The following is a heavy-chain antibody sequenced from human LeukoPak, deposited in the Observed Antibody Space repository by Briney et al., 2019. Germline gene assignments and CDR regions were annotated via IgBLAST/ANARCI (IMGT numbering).Heavy chain of an antibody. CDR1: GGSISSYY. J-gene: IGHJ4*02. Sequence: PSETLSLTCTVSGGSISSYYWSWIRQPPGKGLEWIGYIYTSGSTNYNPSLKSRVTISVDTSKNQFSLKLSSVTAADTAVYYCARHARIDETGTTVWDELDYWGQGTLVTVSS. CDR3: ARHARIDETGTTVWDELDY. V-gene: IGHV4-4*09. D-gene: IGHD1-1*01. CDR2: IYTSGST.